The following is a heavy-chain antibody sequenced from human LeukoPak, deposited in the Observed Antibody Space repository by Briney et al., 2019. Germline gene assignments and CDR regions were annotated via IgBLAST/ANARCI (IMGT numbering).Heavy chain of an antibody. CDR2: IDTANGNT. D-gene: IGHD6-19*01. CDR1: GYTFTTYA. CDR3: ARDPYSSAWYSPYYFVY. J-gene: IGHJ4*02. Sequence: ASVKVSCKASGYTFTTYALHWVRQAPGQRLEWMGWIDTANGNTKYSQKFQGRVTVTRDTSASTAYMELSSLRSEDTAVYYCARDPYSSAWYSPYYFVYWGQGTLVTVSS. V-gene: IGHV1-3*04.